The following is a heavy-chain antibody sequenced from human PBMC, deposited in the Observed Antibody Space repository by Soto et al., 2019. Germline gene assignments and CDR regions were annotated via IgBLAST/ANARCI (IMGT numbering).Heavy chain of an antibody. CDR1: GCTFSSYE. CDR3: AIDYGGNSGNDY. D-gene: IGHD4-17*01. Sequence: GGSLRLSCAASGCTFSSYEMNWVRQAPGKGLEWVSYISSSGSTIYYADSVKGRFTISRDNAKNSLYLQMNSLRAEDTAVYYCAIDYGGNSGNDYWGQGTLVTVSS. V-gene: IGHV3-48*03. J-gene: IGHJ4*02. CDR2: ISSSGSTI.